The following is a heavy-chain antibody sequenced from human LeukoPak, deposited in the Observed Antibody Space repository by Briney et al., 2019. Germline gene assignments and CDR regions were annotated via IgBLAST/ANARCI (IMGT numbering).Heavy chain of an antibody. CDR1: GYIFTNYW. CDR3: ARQSRDGSKTRGYYFDY. Sequence: NHGESLKISCQVSGYIFTNYWIGWVRQMPGKGLESLGIIYPADSDTTYSPSFQGQVSISADKSISTVYLQWSSLRASDTAMYYCARQSRDGSKTRGYYFDYWGQGTLVTVSS. J-gene: IGHJ4*02. V-gene: IGHV5-51*01. D-gene: IGHD3-10*01. CDR2: IYPADSDT.